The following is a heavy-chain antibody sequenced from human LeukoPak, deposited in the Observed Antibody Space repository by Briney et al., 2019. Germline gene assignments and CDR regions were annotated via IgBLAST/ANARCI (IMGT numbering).Heavy chain of an antibody. V-gene: IGHV1-2*02. J-gene: IGHJ4*02. Sequence: GASVKVSCKASGYTFTGYYMHWVRQAPGQGLEWMGWINPNSGGTNYAQKFQGRVTMTRDTSISTAYMELSRLRSDDTAVYYCARDGSDYYGSGSERAYFDYWGQGTLVTVSS. D-gene: IGHD3-10*01. CDR1: GYTFTGYY. CDR2: INPNSGGT. CDR3: ARDGSDYYGSGSERAYFDY.